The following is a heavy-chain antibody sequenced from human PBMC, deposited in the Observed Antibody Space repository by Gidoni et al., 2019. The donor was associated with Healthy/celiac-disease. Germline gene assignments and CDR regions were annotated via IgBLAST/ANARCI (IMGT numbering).Heavy chain of an antibody. J-gene: IGHJ4*02. CDR1: GGSISSSRYY. Sequence: QLQLQESGPGLVKPSETLSLTCTVAGGSISSSRYYWGWIRQPPGKGLEWIGSIYYSGSTYYHPSLTRRVTISVDTSKTQFSLKLSSVTAADTAVYYCARHAVLLWFGESGPFDYWGQGTLVTVSS. V-gene: IGHV4-39*01. D-gene: IGHD3-10*01. CDR3: ARHAVLLWFGESGPFDY. CDR2: IYYSGST.